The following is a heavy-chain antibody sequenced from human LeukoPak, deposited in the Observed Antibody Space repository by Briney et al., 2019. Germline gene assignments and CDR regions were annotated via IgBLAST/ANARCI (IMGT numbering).Heavy chain of an antibody. CDR3: ARGGGYSFYYYYMDV. V-gene: IGHV4-39*07. CDR1: GGSISSRSYY. Sequence: AETLSLTCTVSGGSISSRSYYWGWIRPPPGKGLECSGSIYYRGSTYYNPSLKSRVTISVDTSQNQFSLKLSSVTAADTAVYYCARGGGYSFYYYYMDVWGKGTTVTVSS. D-gene: IGHD5-18*01. CDR2: IYYRGST. J-gene: IGHJ6*03.